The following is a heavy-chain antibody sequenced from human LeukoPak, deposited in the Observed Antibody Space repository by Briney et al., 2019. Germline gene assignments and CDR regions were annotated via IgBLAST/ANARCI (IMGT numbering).Heavy chain of an antibody. V-gene: IGHV4-59*01. CDR2: IHYSGST. J-gene: IGHJ5*02. D-gene: IGHD3-22*01. CDR1: GGSISSYY. Sequence: TTSETLSLTCTVSGGSISSYYWNWIRQPPGKGLEWIGYIHYSGSTNYNPSLKSRVTISVDTSKNQLSLKLSSVTAADTAVYYCAREPGFDSSGYLNWFDPWGQGTLVTVSS. CDR3: AREPGFDSSGYLNWFDP.